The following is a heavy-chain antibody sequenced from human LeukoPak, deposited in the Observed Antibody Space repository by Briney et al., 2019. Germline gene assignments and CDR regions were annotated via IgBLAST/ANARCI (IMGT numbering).Heavy chain of an antibody. J-gene: IGHJ4*02. D-gene: IGHD6-19*01. Sequence: GGSLRLSSAPAGFTFSLYAMTWVRQAPGKGLEWVSDISGDGSITYYADSVRGRFTISRDNSNNRLYLQMNSLRAEDTAIYYCAREISNGWGYFDYWGQGSLVIASP. CDR1: GFTFSLYA. CDR2: ISGDGSIT. V-gene: IGHV3-23*01. CDR3: AREISNGWGYFDY.